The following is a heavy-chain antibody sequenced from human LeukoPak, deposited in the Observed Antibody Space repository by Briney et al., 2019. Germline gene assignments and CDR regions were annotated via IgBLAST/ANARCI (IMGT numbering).Heavy chain of an antibody. J-gene: IGHJ3*02. CDR3: AKEGTAVRSFDI. CDR2: ISWNSGSI. Sequence: PGRSLRLSCAASGFTFDDYAMHWVRQAPGKGLEWVSGISWNSGSIGYADSVKGRFTISRDNAKNSLYLQMNSLRAEDTALYYCAKEGTAVRSFDIWGQGTMVTVSS. CDR1: GFTFDDYA. V-gene: IGHV3-9*01. D-gene: IGHD6-13*01.